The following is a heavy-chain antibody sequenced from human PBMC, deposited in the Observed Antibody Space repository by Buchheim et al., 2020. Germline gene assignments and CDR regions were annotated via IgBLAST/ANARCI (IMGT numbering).Heavy chain of an antibody. CDR1: GFTFSSYG. Sequence: QVQLVESGGGVVQPGRSLRLSCAASGFTFSSYGMHWVRQAPGKGLEWVAVISYDGSNKYYADSVKGRFNISRDNSKNTLYLQMNSLRAGETAVYFCAKVGYSSSFGMDVWGQGTT. J-gene: IGHJ6*02. D-gene: IGHD6-6*01. CDR2: ISYDGSNK. V-gene: IGHV3-30*18. CDR3: AKVGYSSSFGMDV.